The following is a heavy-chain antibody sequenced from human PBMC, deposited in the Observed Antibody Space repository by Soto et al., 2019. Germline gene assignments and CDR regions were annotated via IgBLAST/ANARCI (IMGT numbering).Heavy chain of an antibody. V-gene: IGHV4-30-2*01. CDR2: IYHSGST. CDR3: ASSYVDYVGNYYES. J-gene: IGHJ4*02. CDR1: GGSISSGGYS. Sequence: TLSLTGAFSGGSISSGGYSWSWIRQPPGKGLEWIGYIYHSGSTYYNPSLKSRVTISVDRSKNQFSLKLSSVTAADTAVDYCASSYVDYVGNYYESWAQGTLVTVSS. D-gene: IGHD4-17*01.